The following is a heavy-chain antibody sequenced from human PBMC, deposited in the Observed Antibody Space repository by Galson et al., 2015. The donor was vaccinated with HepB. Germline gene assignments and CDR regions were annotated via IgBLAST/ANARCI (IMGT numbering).Heavy chain of an antibody. CDR1: GDTLTRYC. Sequence: SVKVSCKASGDTLTRYCMHWVRQAPGQGLEWMGIINPSGGSTSYAQKFQGRVTMTRDTSTSTVYMELNSLRSEDTAVYYCARDTGYYDSTGYYSWSAFDIWGQGTMVTVSS. D-gene: IGHD3-22*01. V-gene: IGHV1-46*01. J-gene: IGHJ3*02. CDR2: INPSGGST. CDR3: ARDTGYYDSTGYYSWSAFDI.